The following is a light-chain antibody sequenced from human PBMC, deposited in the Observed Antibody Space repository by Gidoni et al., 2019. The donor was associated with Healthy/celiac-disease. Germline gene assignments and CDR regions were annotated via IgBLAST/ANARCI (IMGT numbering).Light chain of an antibody. Sequence: AIRMTQSPSSLSASTGDRVTITCRASQGISSYLAWYQQKPGKAPKLLIYAASTLQSGVPSRFSGSGSGTDFTLTISCLQSEDSATYYCQQYYSYPFTFXPXTKVDIK. V-gene: IGKV1-8*01. J-gene: IGKJ3*01. CDR3: QQYYSYPFT. CDR2: AAS. CDR1: QGISSY.